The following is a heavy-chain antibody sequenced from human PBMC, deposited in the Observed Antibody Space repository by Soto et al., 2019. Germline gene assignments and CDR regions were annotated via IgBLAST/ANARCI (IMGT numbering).Heavy chain of an antibody. CDR2: INPNNGDT. V-gene: IGHV1-2*02. CDR3: VRGRAARSSNYYGMDV. Sequence: ASVKVSCKASGYTFTAYHLHWVRRAPGQGLEWMAWINPNNGDTNFARKFQGRVTMTRDTSASTAYMELSRLTSDDTAVYYCVRGRAARSSNYYGMDVWGQGATVTVSS. J-gene: IGHJ6*02. CDR1: GYTFTAYH. D-gene: IGHD6-6*01.